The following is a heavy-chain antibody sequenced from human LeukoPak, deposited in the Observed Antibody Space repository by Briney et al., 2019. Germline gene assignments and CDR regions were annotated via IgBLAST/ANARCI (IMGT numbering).Heavy chain of an antibody. CDR3: VRFYKTY. CDR2: INSDGSCK. Sequence: PGGSLRLSCAASGNYWMHWVRQAPGKGLVCVSHINSDGSCKSYADSVKGRFTISKDNAQNTVYLQMNSLRAEDTAVYYCVRFYKTYWGRGTLVTVSS. J-gene: IGHJ4*02. D-gene: IGHD2/OR15-2a*01. CDR1: GNYW. V-gene: IGHV3-74*01.